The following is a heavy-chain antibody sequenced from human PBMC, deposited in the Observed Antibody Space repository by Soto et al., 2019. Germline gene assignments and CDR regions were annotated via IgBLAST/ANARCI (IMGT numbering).Heavy chain of an antibody. V-gene: IGHV3-23*01. CDR1: GFTFSSYA. CDR2: ISGSGGST. D-gene: IGHD6-19*01. Sequence: EVQLLESGGGLVQPGGSLRLSCAASGFTFSSYAMSWVRQAPGKGLEWVSAISGSGGSTYYADSVKGRFTISRDNPKNTLYQQMNSLRAEDTAVYYGGKWSGGWYDEEEEFDYWGQGTLVTVSS. J-gene: IGHJ4*02. CDR3: GKWSGGWYDEEEEFDY.